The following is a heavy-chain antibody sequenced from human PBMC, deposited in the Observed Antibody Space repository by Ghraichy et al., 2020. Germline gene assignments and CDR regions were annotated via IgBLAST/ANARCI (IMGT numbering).Heavy chain of an antibody. CDR3: AKNGSMWFGESSGAFEV. J-gene: IGHJ3*01. CDR2: VYYVGAA. CDR1: GASIRNSNYY. Sequence: QTLSLTCSVSGASIRNSNYYWGWIRQAPGKGLEWIGAVYYVGAARYNPSLKSRVSMSVDTSKNEISLRLNSVTVADTAVYYCAKNGSMWFGESSGAFEVWGQGTTVIVSS. V-gene: IGHV4-39*01. D-gene: IGHD3-10*01.